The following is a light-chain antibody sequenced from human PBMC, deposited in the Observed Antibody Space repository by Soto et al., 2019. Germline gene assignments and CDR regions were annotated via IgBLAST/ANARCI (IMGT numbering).Light chain of an antibody. CDR1: QSVSSN. CDR2: GAP. CDR3: QQYNNWWT. J-gene: IGKJ1*01. Sequence: EIVMTQSPATLSVSPGERATLSCRASQSVSSNLAFYQQIPGQAPRLLIYGAPTRATGVPARFSGSGSGTEFTLTISRLQSEDFAVYYCQQYNNWWTFGQGTKVDIK. V-gene: IGKV3-15*01.